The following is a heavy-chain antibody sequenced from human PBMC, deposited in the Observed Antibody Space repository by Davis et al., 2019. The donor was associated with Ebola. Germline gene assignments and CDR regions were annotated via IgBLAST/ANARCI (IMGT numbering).Heavy chain of an antibody. J-gene: IGHJ4*02. CDR3: ARGGWWLRSRGYYFDY. Sequence: MPSETLSLTCAVYGGSFSGYYWSWIRQPPGKGLEWIGEINHSGSTNYNPSLKSRVTISVDTSKNQFSLKLSSVTAADTAVYYCARGGWWLRSRGYYFDYWGQGTLVTVSS. CDR2: INHSGST. CDR1: GGSFSGYY. D-gene: IGHD5-12*01. V-gene: IGHV4-34*01.